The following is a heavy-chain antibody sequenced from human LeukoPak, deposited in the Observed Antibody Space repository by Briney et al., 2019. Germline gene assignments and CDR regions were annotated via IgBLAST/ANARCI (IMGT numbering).Heavy chain of an antibody. D-gene: IGHD4-11*01. V-gene: IGHV4-34*01. CDR2: INHSGST. Sequence: PSETLSLTCTVSGGSMSPYHWGWIRQPPGKGLEWIGEINHSGSTNYNPSLKSRVTISVDTSKNQFSLKLSSVTAADTAVYYCARGPGYEGYNNYLFDYWGQGTLVTVSS. CDR1: GGSMSPYH. J-gene: IGHJ4*02. CDR3: ARGPGYEGYNNYLFDY.